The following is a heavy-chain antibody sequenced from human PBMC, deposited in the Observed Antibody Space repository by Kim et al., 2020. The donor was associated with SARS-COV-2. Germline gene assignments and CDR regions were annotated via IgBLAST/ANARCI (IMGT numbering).Heavy chain of an antibody. V-gene: IGHV1-2*02. CDR3: ARDVGTSGDYVDLFDY. J-gene: IGHJ4*02. CDR2: INPNSGGT. D-gene: IGHD4-17*01. Sequence: ASVKVSCKASGYTFTGRYMDWVRQAPGQGLEWMGWINPNSGGTKFAQKFQGRVTLTRDTSISTVYMELRSPRPDDTAVYYCARDVGTSGDYVDLFDYWGQ. CDR1: GYTFTGRY.